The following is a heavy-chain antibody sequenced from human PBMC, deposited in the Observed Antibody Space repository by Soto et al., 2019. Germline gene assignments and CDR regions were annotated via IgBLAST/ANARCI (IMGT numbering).Heavy chain of an antibody. CDR1: GFTFSSYA. D-gene: IGHD6-19*01. V-gene: IGHV3-30-3*01. CDR2: ISYDGSNK. J-gene: IGHJ4*02. CDR3: ARSPSYSSGWYFDY. Sequence: QVQLVESGGGVVQPGRSLRLSCAASGFTFSSYAMHCVRQAPGKGLEWVAVISYDGSNKYYADSVKGRFTISRDNSKNTLYLQMNSLRAEDTAVYYCARSPSYSSGWYFDYWGQGTLVTVSS.